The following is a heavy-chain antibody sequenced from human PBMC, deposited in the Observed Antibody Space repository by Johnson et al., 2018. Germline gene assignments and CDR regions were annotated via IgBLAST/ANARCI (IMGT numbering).Heavy chain of an antibody. CDR2: IYYDGSNK. CDR1: GFTFSNYG. J-gene: IGHJ6*03. CDR3: TRDGPAASYYFHNKDV. D-gene: IGHD2-2*01. Sequence: QVQLVESGGGVVQPGRSLRLSCAASGFTFSNYGMHWVRQAPGKGLEWVAVIYYDGSNKYYADSVKGRFTISRDNSKNTVYLQRDSLRAEETAVYYCTRDGPAASYYFHNKDVWGKGTTVTVS. V-gene: IGHV3-30*03.